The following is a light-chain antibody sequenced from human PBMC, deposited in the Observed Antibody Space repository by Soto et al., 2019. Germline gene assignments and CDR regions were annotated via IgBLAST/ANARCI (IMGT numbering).Light chain of an antibody. CDR1: QSVSSN. V-gene: IGKV3-15*01. CDR3: QQYHIWPSWT. CDR2: GAS. J-gene: IGKJ1*01. Sequence: EIVMTQSPGTVSVFPGETVTLSCRASQSVSSNLAWYQQKPGQAPRLLIYGASTRATDIPARFSGSGSGTDFTLTISSLQSEDFAVYFCQQYHIWPSWTFGQGTKV.